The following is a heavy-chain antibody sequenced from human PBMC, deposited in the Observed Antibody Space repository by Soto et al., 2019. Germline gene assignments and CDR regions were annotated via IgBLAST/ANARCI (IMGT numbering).Heavy chain of an antibody. D-gene: IGHD3-22*01. Sequence: GGSLRLSCAASGFTFSTYNMNWVRQAPGKGLEWVSYISDSSSTIHYADSVKGRFTISRDNAKNSLHLQMNSLRAEDTAVYYWARDDSPYYDDSGVYHFDNWGQGALVTVS. J-gene: IGHJ4*02. CDR3: ARDDSPYYDDSGVYHFDN. V-gene: IGHV3-48*01. CDR2: ISDSSSTI. CDR1: GFTFSTYN.